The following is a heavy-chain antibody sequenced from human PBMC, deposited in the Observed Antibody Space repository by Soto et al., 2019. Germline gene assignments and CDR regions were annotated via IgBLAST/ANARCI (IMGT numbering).Heavy chain of an antibody. J-gene: IGHJ6*02. CDR2: IYYSGST. D-gene: IGHD4-4*01. V-gene: IGHV4-30-4*01. CDR1: GDSISSGDYY. Sequence: QVQLQESGPGLVKPSQTLSLTCTVSGDSISSGDYYWSWIRQPPGKGLEWIGYIYYSGSTYYNPSLKSRVTISVDTSKNQFSLKLSAVTAADTAVYYCARDRVYSNYGYYGMDVWGQGTTVTFSS. CDR3: ARDRVYSNYGYYGMDV.